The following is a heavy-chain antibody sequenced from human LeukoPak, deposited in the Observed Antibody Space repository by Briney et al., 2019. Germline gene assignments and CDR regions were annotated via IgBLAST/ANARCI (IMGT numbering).Heavy chain of an antibody. CDR1: GGTFSSYA. Sequence: GASVKVSCKASGGTFSSYAISWVRQAPGQGLEWMGGIIPIFGTANYAQKFQGRVTITADESTSTAYMELSSLRSEDTAVYYCASNHIVSSKYYYYMDVWGKGTTVTISS. CDR3: ASNHIVSSKYYYYMDV. CDR2: IIPIFGTA. D-gene: IGHD3-16*02. V-gene: IGHV1-69*13. J-gene: IGHJ6*03.